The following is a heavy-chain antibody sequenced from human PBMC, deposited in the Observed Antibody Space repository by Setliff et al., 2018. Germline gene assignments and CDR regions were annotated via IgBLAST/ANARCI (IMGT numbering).Heavy chain of an antibody. J-gene: IGHJ5*02. Sequence: SETLSLTCSAYGGTFSDYYWTWIRQPPGKGLEWIGEIDHSGTTNYNPSLKSRVTISVDTSKNQFSLRMSSVTAADAAVYYCARGRNVAARLLDTWGQGSRVTVSS. CDR1: GGTFSDYY. V-gene: IGHV4-34*01. CDR2: IDHSGTT. D-gene: IGHD6-6*01. CDR3: ARGRNVAARLLDT.